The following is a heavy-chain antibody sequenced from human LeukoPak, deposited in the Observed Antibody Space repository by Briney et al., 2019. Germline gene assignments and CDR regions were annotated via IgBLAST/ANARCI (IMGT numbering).Heavy chain of an antibody. CDR2: INAGNGNT. Sequence: ASVKVSCKASGYTFTSYAMHWVRQAPGQRLEWMGWINAGNGNTKYSQKFQGRVTITRDTSASTAYMELSSLRSEDTAVYYCASDPAGAATSGAFDIWGQGTMVTVSS. CDR1: GYTFTSYA. V-gene: IGHV1-3*01. CDR3: ASDPAGAATSGAFDI. D-gene: IGHD1-26*01. J-gene: IGHJ3*02.